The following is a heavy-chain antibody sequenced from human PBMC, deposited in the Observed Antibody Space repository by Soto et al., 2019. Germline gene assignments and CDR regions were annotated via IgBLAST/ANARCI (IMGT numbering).Heavy chain of an antibody. J-gene: IGHJ3*02. CDR2: IGTAGDT. D-gene: IGHD2-2*01. CDR1: GFTFSSYD. CDR3: ARSVSYCSSTSCFHDAFDI. V-gene: IGHV3-13*01. Sequence: EVQLVESGGGLVQPGGSLRLSCAASGFTFSSYDMHWVRQATGKGLEWVSAIGTAGDTYYPGSVKGRSTISRENAKNSLYLQMNSLRAGDTAVYYCARSVSYCSSTSCFHDAFDIWGQGTMVTVSS.